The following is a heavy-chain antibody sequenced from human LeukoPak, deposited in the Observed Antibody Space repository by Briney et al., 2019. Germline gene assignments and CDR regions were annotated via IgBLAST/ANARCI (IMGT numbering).Heavy chain of an antibody. V-gene: IGHV1-8*01. CDR2: MNPNSGNT. Sequence: ASVKVSCKASGYTFTSYDINWVRQATGQGLEWMGWMNPNSGNTGYAQKFQGRVTMTRNTSISTAYMELSSLRSEDTAVYYCARAQPDSSGYLDAFDIWGQGTMVTVSS. J-gene: IGHJ3*02. D-gene: IGHD3-22*01. CDR1: GYTFTSYD. CDR3: ARAQPDSSGYLDAFDI.